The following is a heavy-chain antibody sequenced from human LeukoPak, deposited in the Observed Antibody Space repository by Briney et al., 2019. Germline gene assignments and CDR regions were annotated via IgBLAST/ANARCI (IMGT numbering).Heavy chain of an antibody. V-gene: IGHV1-46*01. CDR1: GYTFTSYY. J-gene: IGHJ4*02. CDR3: ARGRYYDDSSVYFFDY. CDR2: INPSDGST. Sequence: ASVKVSCKASGYTFTSYYMHWVRQAPGQGLEWMGIINPSDGSTTYAQKFQGRVTVTRDTSASTVYMKLSSLRSGDTAVYYCARGRYYDDSSVYFFDYWGQGTLVTVSS. D-gene: IGHD3-22*01.